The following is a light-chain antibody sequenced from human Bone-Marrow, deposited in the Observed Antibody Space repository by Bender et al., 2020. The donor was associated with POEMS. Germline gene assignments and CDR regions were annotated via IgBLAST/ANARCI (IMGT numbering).Light chain of an antibody. V-gene: IGLV2-14*03. CDR2: DVT. Sequence: QSALTQPASVSGSPGQSITISCSGISTDVGASKFVSWYQHHPGKAPKRIIYDVTNRPSGVSPRFSGSKSGNTASLTITGLQAEDEADYYCDSYTSPNTHVFGTGTTVTVL. J-gene: IGLJ1*01. CDR1: STDVGASKF. CDR3: DSYTSPNTHV.